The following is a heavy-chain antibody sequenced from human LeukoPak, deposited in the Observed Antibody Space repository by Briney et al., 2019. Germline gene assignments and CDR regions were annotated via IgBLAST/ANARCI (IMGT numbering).Heavy chain of an antibody. D-gene: IGHD6-19*01. V-gene: IGHV3-21*01. CDR3: ARDIGQWPVNYMDV. Sequence: PGGSLRLSCAASGFTFSSYSMNWVRQAPGKGLEWVSSISSSSSYIYYADSVKGRFTISRDNAKNSLYLQMNSLRAEDTAVYYCARDIGQWPVNYMDVWGKGTTVTVSS. CDR1: GFTFSSYS. J-gene: IGHJ6*03. CDR2: ISSSSSYI.